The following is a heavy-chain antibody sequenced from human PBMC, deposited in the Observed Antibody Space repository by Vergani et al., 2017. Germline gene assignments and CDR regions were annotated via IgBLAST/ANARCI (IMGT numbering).Heavy chain of an antibody. Sequence: QVQLVQSGAEVKKPGSSVKVSCKASGGTFSSSAISWVRQAPGQGLEWMGRIIPIFGTANYAQKFQGRVTITADESTSTAYMELSGLRSEDTAVYYCARDLLLGDYYYYYGMDVWGQGTTVTVSS. V-gene: IGHV1-69*13. CDR2: IIPIFGTA. CDR1: GGTFSSSA. CDR3: ARDLLLGDYYYYYGMDV. J-gene: IGHJ6*02.